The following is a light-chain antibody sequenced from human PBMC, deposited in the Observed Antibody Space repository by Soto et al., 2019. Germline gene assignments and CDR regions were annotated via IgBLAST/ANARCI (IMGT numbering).Light chain of an antibody. J-gene: IGLJ2*01. Sequence: QLVLTQPPSASGTPGQRVTISCSGSSSNIGSNMVNWYQQLPGTAPKLLIYSHNQRPSGVPDRFSGSKSGTSASLAISGLQSEDEADYYCAAWDDSLNGVVFGGGTKVTVL. CDR1: SSNIGSNM. V-gene: IGLV1-44*01. CDR2: SHN. CDR3: AAWDDSLNGVV.